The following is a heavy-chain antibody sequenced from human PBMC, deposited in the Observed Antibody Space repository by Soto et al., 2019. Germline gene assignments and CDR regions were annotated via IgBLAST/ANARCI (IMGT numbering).Heavy chain of an antibody. Sequence: LALTCAVYGGSFGGYYWSWIRQPPGKGLEWIGENNHSGSTNYNPSLKSRVTISVDTSKNQFSLKLSSVTAADTAVYYCARVKQWLVLFDYWGQGTLVTVSS. V-gene: IGHV4-34*01. CDR1: GGSFGGYY. D-gene: IGHD6-19*01. CDR2: NNHSGST. CDR3: ARVKQWLVLFDY. J-gene: IGHJ4*02.